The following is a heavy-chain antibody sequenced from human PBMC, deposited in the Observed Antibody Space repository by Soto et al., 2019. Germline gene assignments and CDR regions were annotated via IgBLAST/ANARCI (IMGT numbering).Heavy chain of an antibody. CDR1: GYTLTELS. J-gene: IGHJ6*02. Sequence: ASVKVSCKVSGYTLTELSMHWVRQAPGKGLEWMGGFDPEDGETIYAQKFQGRVTMTEDTSTDTAYMELSSLRSEDTAVYYCARDQYPNCSSTSCYDYYYGMDVWGQGTTVTVSS. CDR2: FDPEDGET. D-gene: IGHD2-2*01. CDR3: ARDQYPNCSSTSCYDYYYGMDV. V-gene: IGHV1-24*01.